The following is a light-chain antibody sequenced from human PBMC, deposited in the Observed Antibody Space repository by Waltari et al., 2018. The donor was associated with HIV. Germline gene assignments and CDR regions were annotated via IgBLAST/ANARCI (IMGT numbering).Light chain of an antibody. J-gene: IGLJ2*01. CDR3: QTWANGIQV. Sequence: QLVLTQSPSASASLGASVKLTCTLSSGHSNYAIAWHQQQPGKGPRFLMTLNSDGSHSKGDGIPDRFSGSSSGAARYLTISSLQSEDEATYYCQTWANGIQVFGGGTKLTVL. V-gene: IGLV4-69*01. CDR2: LNSDGSH. CDR1: SGHSNYA.